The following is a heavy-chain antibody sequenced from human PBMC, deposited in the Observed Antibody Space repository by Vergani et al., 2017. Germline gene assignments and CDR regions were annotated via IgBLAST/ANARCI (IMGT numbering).Heavy chain of an antibody. V-gene: IGHV3-30*02. D-gene: IGHD2-15*01. CDR3: AKDGMVVEGGTYYYYGMDV. J-gene: IGHJ6*02. CDR1: GFTFSSYG. CDR2: IRYDGSNK. Sequence: QVQLVESGGGVVQPGGSLRLSCAASGFTFSSYGMHWVRQAPGKGLEWVAFIRYDGSNKYYADSVKGRFTISRDNSKNTLYLQMNSLRAEDTAVYYCAKDGMVVEGGTYYYYGMDVWGQGTTVTVSS.